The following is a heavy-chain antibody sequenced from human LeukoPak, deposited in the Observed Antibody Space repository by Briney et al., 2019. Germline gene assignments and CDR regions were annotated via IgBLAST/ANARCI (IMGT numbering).Heavy chain of an antibody. D-gene: IGHD3-22*01. J-gene: IGHJ4*02. CDR1: GDSVSSNSAA. Sequence: SQTLSLTCALSGDSVSSNSAAWNWLRQSPSRGLEWLGRTYYRSKWYNDYAVSVKSRITINPDTSKNQFSLQLNSVTPEDTAVYYCARVKYYDSSGYSYYMDVWGQGTLVTVSS. CDR3: ARVKYYDSSGYSYYMDV. V-gene: IGHV6-1*01. CDR2: TYYRSKWYN.